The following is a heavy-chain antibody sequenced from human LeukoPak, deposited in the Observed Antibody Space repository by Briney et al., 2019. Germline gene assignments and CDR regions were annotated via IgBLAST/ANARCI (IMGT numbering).Heavy chain of an antibody. CDR3: ASYIVLMVFHDLDWFDP. Sequence: PEGSLRLSCAASGATLSDDYMSWFRQAPGKGLEWVAYISRSGNTIYYAVSVKGRFTISRDEAENSLFLQMNSLRAEDTAVYYCASYIVLMVFHDLDWFDPWGQGTLVTVSS. V-gene: IGHV3-11*01. J-gene: IGHJ5*02. D-gene: IGHD2-8*01. CDR2: ISRSGNTI. CDR1: GATLSDDY.